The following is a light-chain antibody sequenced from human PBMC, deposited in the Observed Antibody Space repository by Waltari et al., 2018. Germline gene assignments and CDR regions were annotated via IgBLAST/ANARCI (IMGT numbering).Light chain of an antibody. Sequence: DIQVTQSPTSVSASVGDRVPITCRASQVVANWLAWYQQKPGKAPKLLIYAASSLQSGVPSRFSGSGSGTDFTLTISSLQPEDFATYYCQQANDFPYNFGQGTRLEIK. V-gene: IGKV1-12*02. CDR1: QVVANW. CDR2: AAS. J-gene: IGKJ2*01. CDR3: QQANDFPYN.